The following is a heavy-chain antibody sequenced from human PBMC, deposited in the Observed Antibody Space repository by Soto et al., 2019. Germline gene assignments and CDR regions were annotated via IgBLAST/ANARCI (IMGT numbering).Heavy chain of an antibody. D-gene: IGHD5-12*01. CDR1: GGTFSSYA. Sequence: QVQLVQSGGEVRQPASSVKVSCKTSGGTFSSYAISWVRQAPGQGLEWMGGIVPIVDTSTYAQKFQGRVTNTADESTSTVYMELSSLRSDDTAVYYCVRVVAIPGYPDNWGQGTLVTVSS. V-gene: IGHV1-69*12. CDR3: VRVVAIPGYPDN. CDR2: IVPIVDTS. J-gene: IGHJ4*02.